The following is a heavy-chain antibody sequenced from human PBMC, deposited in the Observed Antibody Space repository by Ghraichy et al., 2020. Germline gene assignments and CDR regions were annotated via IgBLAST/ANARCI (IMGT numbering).Heavy chain of an antibody. V-gene: IGHV7-4-1*02. CDR1: GYTFTSYA. J-gene: IGHJ5*02. D-gene: IGHD2-2*01. Sequence: ASVKVSCKASGYTFTSYAMNWVRQAPGQGLEWMGWINTNTGNPTYAQGFTGRFVFSLDTSVSTAYLQISSLKAEDTAVYYCARDDQLLRVNWFDPWGQGTLVTVSS. CDR3: ARDDQLLRVNWFDP. CDR2: INTNTGNP.